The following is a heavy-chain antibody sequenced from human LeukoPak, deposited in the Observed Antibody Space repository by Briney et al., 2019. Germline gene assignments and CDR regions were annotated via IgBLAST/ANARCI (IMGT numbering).Heavy chain of an antibody. V-gene: IGHV1-2*02. CDR3: ARVRSHFEGRKDAFDI. D-gene: IGHD1-14*01. CDR2: INPNSGGT. J-gene: IGHJ3*02. Sequence: ASVKVSCKASGYTFTSYSISWVRQAPGQGLEWMGWINPNSGGTNYAQKFQGRVTMTRDTSISTAYMELSRLRSDDTAVYYCARVRSHFEGRKDAFDIWGQGTMVTVSS. CDR1: GYTFTSYS.